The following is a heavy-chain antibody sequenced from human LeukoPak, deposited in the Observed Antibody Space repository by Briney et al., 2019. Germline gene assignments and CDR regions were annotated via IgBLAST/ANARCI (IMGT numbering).Heavy chain of an antibody. D-gene: IGHD5-12*01. J-gene: IGHJ4*02. Sequence: SETLSLTCTVSGGSISSYYWSWLRQPPGKGLEWIGYIYYSGSTNYNPSLKSRVTISVDTSKNQFSLKLSSVTAADTAVYYCARVRPHVNPHDYSPSYYFDYWGQGTLVTVSS. CDR1: GGSISSYY. CDR2: IYYSGST. V-gene: IGHV4-59*01. CDR3: ARVRPHVNPHDYSPSYYFDY.